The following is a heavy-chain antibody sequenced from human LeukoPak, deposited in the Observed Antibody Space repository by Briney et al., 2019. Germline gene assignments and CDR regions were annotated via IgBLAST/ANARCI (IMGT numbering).Heavy chain of an antibody. CDR2: IKQDGSEK. Sequence: GGSLRLSCAASGFTFSSYWMSWVRQAPGKGLEWVANIKQDGSEKYYVDSVKGRFTISRDNAKNSLYLQMNSLRAEDTAVYYCAREGLDFWSGYHAFDIWGQGTMVTVSS. D-gene: IGHD3-3*01. CDR3: AREGLDFWSGYHAFDI. CDR1: GFTFSSYW. J-gene: IGHJ3*02. V-gene: IGHV3-7*01.